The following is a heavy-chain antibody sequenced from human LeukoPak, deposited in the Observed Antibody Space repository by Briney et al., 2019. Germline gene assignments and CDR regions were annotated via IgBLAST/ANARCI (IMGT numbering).Heavy chain of an antibody. Sequence: GGSLRLSCAASGFTFSSYGMHWVRQAPGKGLEWVAVIWYDGSNKYYADSVKGRFTISRDNSKNTLYLQMNSLRAGDTAVYYCAKDGYSEYSNTAWYMDVWGKGTTVTVSS. CDR2: IWYDGSNK. CDR1: GFTFSSYG. CDR3: AKDGYSEYSNTAWYMDV. J-gene: IGHJ6*03. D-gene: IGHD4-11*01. V-gene: IGHV3-33*06.